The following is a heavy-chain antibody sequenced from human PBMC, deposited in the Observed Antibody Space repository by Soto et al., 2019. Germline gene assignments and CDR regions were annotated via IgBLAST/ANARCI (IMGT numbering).Heavy chain of an antibody. J-gene: IGHJ3*02. V-gene: IGHV1-69*13. Sequence: SVKVSCKASGGSLSNYGISWVRQAPGQGLEWMGGIIPIFGTANYAQKFQGRVTITADESTSTAYMELSSLRSEDTAVYYCAREGYDKNAFDIWGQGTIVTVSS. CDR1: GGSLSNYG. D-gene: IGHD5-12*01. CDR2: IIPIFGTA. CDR3: AREGYDKNAFDI.